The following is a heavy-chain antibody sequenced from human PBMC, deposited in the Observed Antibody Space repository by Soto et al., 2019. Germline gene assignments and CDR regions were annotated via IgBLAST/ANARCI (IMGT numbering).Heavy chain of an antibody. D-gene: IGHD6-6*01. CDR2: IIPIFGTA. CDR1: GGSLSVYS. J-gene: IGHJ4*02. V-gene: IGHV1-69*13. Sequence: SVNVACKAAGGSLSVYSINWVRLAHGQGLEWMGGIIPIFGTANYAQKFQGRVTITADESTGTAYMELSSLRSEDTAVYYCARGWDSSSPYYFDYWGQGTLVTVSS. CDR3: ARGWDSSSPYYFDY.